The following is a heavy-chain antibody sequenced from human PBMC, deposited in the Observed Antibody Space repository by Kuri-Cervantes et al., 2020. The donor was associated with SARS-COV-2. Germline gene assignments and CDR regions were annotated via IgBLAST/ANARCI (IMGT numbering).Heavy chain of an antibody. V-gene: IGHV4-59*12. CDR2: IYYTGRI. D-gene: IGHD2-15*01. CDR3: ARVLWQGAFDI. J-gene: IGHJ3*02. Sequence: SETLSLTCTVSGGSISSDYWSWIRQAPGKGLEWIGYIYYTGRINNNPSLKSRVTISVDTSKNQFSLKLSSVTAADTAVYYCARVLWQGAFDIWGQGTMVTVSS. CDR1: GGSISSDY.